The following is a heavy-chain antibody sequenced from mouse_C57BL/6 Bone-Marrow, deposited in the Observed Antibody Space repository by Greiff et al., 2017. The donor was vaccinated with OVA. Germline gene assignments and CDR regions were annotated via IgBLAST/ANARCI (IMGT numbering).Heavy chain of an antibody. V-gene: IGHV1-62-2*01. Sequence: QVQLQQSGAELVKPGASVKLSCKASGYTFTDYTIHWVKQRSGQGLVWIGWFYPGSGSIKYNEKFKAKATLTADKSSSTLYMERCRLTSQGSAVYFCARHALYEYDGKWLANGGQGTRVTVS. CDR3: ARHALYEYDGKWLAN. CDR1: GYTFTDYT. CDR2: FYPGSGSI. J-gene: IGHJ3*01. D-gene: IGHD2-4*01.